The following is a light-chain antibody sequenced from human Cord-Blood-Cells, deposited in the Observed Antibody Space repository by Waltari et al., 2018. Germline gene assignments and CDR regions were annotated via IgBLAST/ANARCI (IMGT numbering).Light chain of an antibody. CDR1: SSDVGGYNY. J-gene: IGLJ2*01. V-gene: IGLV2-14*01. CDR2: EVS. Sequence: QSALTQPASVSGSPGQSITISCTGTSSDVGGYNYVSWYQQHPGKAPKLSICEVSNRPSVVSNRFSGSKSGNTASLTISGLQAEDEADYYCSSYTSSSTLVFGGGTKLTVL. CDR3: SSYTSSSTLV.